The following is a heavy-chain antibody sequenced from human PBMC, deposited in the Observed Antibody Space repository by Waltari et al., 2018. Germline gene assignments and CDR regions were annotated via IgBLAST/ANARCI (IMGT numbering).Heavy chain of an antibody. CDR3: AREGIAAAGAFDY. V-gene: IGHV3-33*01. CDR2: IRYDGSNK. CDR1: GFTFSSYG. D-gene: IGHD6-13*01. Sequence: QVQLVESGGGVVQPGRSLRLSCAASGFTFSSYGMHWVRQAPGKVLEGVAVIRYDGSNKYYADSVKGRFTISRDNSKTTLYLQMNSLRAEDTAVYYCAREGIAAAGAFDYWGQGTLVTVSS. J-gene: IGHJ4*02.